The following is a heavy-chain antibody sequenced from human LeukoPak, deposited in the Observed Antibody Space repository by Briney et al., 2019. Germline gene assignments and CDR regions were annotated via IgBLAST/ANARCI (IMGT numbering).Heavy chain of an antibody. D-gene: IGHD5-18*01. CDR2: IYPGDSDT. J-gene: IGHJ4*02. V-gene: IGHV5-51*01. CDR3: ARHRGAVVPQMFDY. CDR1: GYNFASDW. Sequence: GESLKLSRKGSGYNFASDWIGWVLQMPGKGLEWMGIIYPGDSDTRYSPSFRGQVTISADKSISTAYLQWSSLKASDTAIYYCARHRGAVVPQMFDYWARAHWSPSP.